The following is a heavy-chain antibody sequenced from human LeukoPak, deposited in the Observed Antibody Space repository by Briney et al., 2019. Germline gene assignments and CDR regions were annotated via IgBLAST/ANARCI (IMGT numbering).Heavy chain of an antibody. CDR3: ARSHYCSSTSCYLGYYYYYMDV. D-gene: IGHD2-2*01. V-gene: IGHV4-61*05. J-gene: IGHJ6*03. CDR2: IYTSGST. Sequence: SETLSLTCTVSGGSITSSTSYWGWIRQPPEKGLEWIGRIYTSGSTNYNPSLKSRVTMSVDTSKNQFSLKLSSVTAADTAVYYCARSHYCSSTSCYLGYYYYYMDVWGKGTTVTISS. CDR1: GGSITSSTSY.